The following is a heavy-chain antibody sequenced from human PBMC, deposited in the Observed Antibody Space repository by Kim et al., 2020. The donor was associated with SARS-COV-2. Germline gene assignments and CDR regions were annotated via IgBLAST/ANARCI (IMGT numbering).Heavy chain of an antibody. Sequence: GGSLRLSCAASGFTFSSYSMNWVRQAPGKGLEWVSSISSSSSYIYYADSVNGRFTISRDNAKNSLYLQMNSLRAEDTAVYYCARDVHYDFWSGYLYYFDYWAREPWSPSPQ. CDR3: ARDVHYDFWSGYLYYFDY. CDR1: GFTFSSYS. CDR2: ISSSSSYI. V-gene: IGHV3-21*01. D-gene: IGHD3-3*01. J-gene: IGHJ4*02.